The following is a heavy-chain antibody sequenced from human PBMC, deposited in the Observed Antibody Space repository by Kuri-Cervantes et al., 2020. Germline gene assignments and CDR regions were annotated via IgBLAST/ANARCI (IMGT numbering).Heavy chain of an antibody. CDR2: IIPIFGTA. J-gene: IGHJ2*01. Sequence: SVKVSCKASGGIFSSYAISWVRQAPGQGLEWMGGIIPIFGTANYAQKFQGRVTITTDESTSTAYMELSSLRSEDTAVYYCTRHVRSKNSSGYGWYFDLWGRGTLVTVSS. D-gene: IGHD3-22*01. CDR3: TRHVRSKNSSGYGWYFDL. CDR1: GGIFSSYA. V-gene: IGHV1-69*05.